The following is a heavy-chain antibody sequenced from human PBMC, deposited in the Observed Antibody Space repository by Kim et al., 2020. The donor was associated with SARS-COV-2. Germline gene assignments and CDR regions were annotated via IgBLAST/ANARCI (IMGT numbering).Heavy chain of an antibody. D-gene: IGHD3-22*01. J-gene: IGHJ6*02. CDR3: AKDYYDSSGYYYYYGMDV. Sequence: VKSRFTISRDNSKNTLYLQMNSLRAEDTAVYYCAKDYYDSSGYYYYYGMDVWGQGTTVTVSS. V-gene: IGHV3-23*01.